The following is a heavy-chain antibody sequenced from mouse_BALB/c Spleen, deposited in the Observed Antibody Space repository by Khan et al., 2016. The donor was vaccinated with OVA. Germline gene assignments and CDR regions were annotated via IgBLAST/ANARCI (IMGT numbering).Heavy chain of an antibody. CDR1: GYTFTDYT. CDR2: ISTFYGDV. V-gene: IGHV1S137*01. J-gene: IGHJ3*01. CDR3: YRGVGGYRFAY. Sequence: QVQLKQSGTELVRPGVSVKISCKGSGYTFTDYTMHWVKQSHAKSLERIGVISTFYGDVTYNQKFKGKATMTVDKSSNTAYMELARLTSEDSAIXYCYRGVGGYRFAYWGQGTLVTVSA.